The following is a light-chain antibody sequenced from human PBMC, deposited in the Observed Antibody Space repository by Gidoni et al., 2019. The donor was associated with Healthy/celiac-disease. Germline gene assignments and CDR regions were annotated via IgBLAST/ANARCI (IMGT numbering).Light chain of an antibody. CDR3: QQLNSYPRIT. J-gene: IGKJ4*01. V-gene: IGKV1-9*01. Sequence: DIQLTQSPSFLSASVGDRVTITCRASQGISSYFAWYQQKPGKAPKLLIYAASTLQSGVPSRFSGSGSGTEFTLTISSLQPEDCATYYCQQLNSYPRITFGGGTKVEIK. CDR2: AAS. CDR1: QGISSY.